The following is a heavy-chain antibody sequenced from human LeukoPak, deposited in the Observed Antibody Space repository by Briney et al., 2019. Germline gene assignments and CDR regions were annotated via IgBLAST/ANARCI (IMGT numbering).Heavy chain of an antibody. J-gene: IGHJ4*02. CDR3: ARTYCSSTSCSLFDY. CDR1: GGSISSYY. D-gene: IGHD2-2*01. CDR2: IYYSGST. V-gene: IGHV4-59*12. Sequence: PSETLSLTCTVSGGSISSYYWSWIRQPPGKGLEWIGYIYYSGSTNYNPSLKSRVTISVDTSKNQFSLKLSSVTAADTAVYYCARTYCSSTSCSLFDYWGQGTLVTVSS.